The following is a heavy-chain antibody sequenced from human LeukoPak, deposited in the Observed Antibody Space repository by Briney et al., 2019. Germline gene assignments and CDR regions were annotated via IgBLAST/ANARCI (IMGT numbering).Heavy chain of an antibody. CDR2: IYYSGTT. D-gene: IGHD1-7*01. V-gene: IGHV4-30-4*07. Sequence: SQTLSLTCAVSGGSISGGGYSWSWIRQPPGKGLEWIGYIYYSGTTYYNPSLKSRVTISVDTSKNQFSLKLSSVTAADTAVYYCARDRGGSDWNFHFDYWGQGTLVTVSS. J-gene: IGHJ4*02. CDR1: GGSISGGGYS. CDR3: ARDRGGSDWNFHFDY.